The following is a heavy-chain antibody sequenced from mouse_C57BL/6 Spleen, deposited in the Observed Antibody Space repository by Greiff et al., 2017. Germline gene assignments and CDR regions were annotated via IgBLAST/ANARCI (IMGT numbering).Heavy chain of an antibody. Sequence: EVLLVESEGGLVQPGSSMKLSCTASGFTFSDYYMAWVRQVPEKGLEWVANINYDGSSTYYLDSLKSRFIISRDNAKNILYLQMSSLKSEDTATYYCARDHYYGAGAMDYWGQGTSVTVYS. J-gene: IGHJ4*01. CDR1: GFTFSDYY. D-gene: IGHD1-2*01. CDR3: ARDHYYGAGAMDY. CDR2: INYDGSST. V-gene: IGHV5-16*01.